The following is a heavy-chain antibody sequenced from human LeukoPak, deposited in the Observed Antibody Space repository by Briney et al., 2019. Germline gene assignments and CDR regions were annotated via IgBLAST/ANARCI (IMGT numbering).Heavy chain of an antibody. CDR3: ARASGSYAYYYYGMDV. CDR2: ISYDGSNK. V-gene: IGHV3-30-3*01. Sequence: GGSLRLSCAASGFTFSSYAMHWVRQAPGKGLEWVAVISYDGSNKYYADSVKGRFTISRDNSKNTLYLQMNSLRAKDTAVYYCARASGSYAYYYYGMDVWGQGTTVTVSS. CDR1: GFTFSSYA. J-gene: IGHJ6*02. D-gene: IGHD1-26*01.